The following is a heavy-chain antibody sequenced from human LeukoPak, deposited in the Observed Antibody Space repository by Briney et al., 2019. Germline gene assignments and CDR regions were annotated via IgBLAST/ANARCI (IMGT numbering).Heavy chain of an antibody. CDR2: ISDAGNKK. Sequence: GGSLRLSCAASGFTFNNYGMHWVRQAPDKGLEWVAVISDAGNKKYYADSVKGRFTISRDNSKFTLSLQMNSLRAEDTAVYYCARALGDALDIWGQGTMVTVSS. CDR3: ARALGDALDI. J-gene: IGHJ3*02. CDR1: GFTFNNYG. V-gene: IGHV3-30*03.